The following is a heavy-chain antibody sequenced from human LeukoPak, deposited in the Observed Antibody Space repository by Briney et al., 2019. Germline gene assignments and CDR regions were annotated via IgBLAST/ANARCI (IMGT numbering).Heavy chain of an antibody. J-gene: IGHJ6*03. D-gene: IGHD5-18*01. Sequence: GGSLRLSCAASGFTFDNYAMHWVRQAPGKGLGWVSGISWNSGTKIYGDSVKGRFTISRDNAKNSLFLQMDSLRPDDTALYFCARVDRRGYSYDSGTMDVWGKGTTVTVSS. CDR1: GFTFDNYA. CDR3: ARVDRRGYSYDSGTMDV. V-gene: IGHV3-9*01. CDR2: ISWNSGTK.